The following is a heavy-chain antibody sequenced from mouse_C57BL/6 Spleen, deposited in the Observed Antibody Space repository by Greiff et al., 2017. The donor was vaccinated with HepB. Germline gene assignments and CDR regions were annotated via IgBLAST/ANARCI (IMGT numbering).Heavy chain of an antibody. V-gene: IGHV1-15*01. CDR2: IDPETGGT. CDR3: TSAIYYDYGYAMDY. Sequence: QVQLQQSGAELVRPGASVTLSCKASGYTFTDYEMHWVKQTPVHGLEWIGAIDPETGGTAYNQKFKGKAILTADKASSTAYMELRSLTSEDSAVYYCTSAIYYDYGYAMDYWGQVTSVTVSS. CDR1: GYTFTDYE. J-gene: IGHJ4*01. D-gene: IGHD2-4*01.